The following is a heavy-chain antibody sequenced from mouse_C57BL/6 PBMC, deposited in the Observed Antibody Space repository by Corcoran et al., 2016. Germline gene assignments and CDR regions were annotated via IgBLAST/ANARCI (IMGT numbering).Heavy chain of an antibody. CDR1: GYTFTTYG. J-gene: IGHJ3*01. CDR3: ARGDGYGFAY. CDR2: INTYSGVP. D-gene: IGHD2-2*01. Sequence: QIQLGQTGPELKNPGETVKISCKASGYTFTTYGMSWVKQAPGKDLKWMGWINTYSGVPTYADDFKGRFAFSLETSASTAYLQINNLKNEDTATYFCARGDGYGFAYWGQGTLVTVSA. V-gene: IGHV9-3*01.